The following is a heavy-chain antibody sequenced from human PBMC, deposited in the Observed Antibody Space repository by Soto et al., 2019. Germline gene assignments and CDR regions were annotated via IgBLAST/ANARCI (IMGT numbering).Heavy chain of an antibody. CDR2: IYLGDSDT. J-gene: IGHJ4*03. CDR1: GYSFTSYW. D-gene: IGHD3-16*02. Sequence: PVESLMISRNGSGYSFTSYWIGWVRQMPGKGLEWVGVIYLGDSDTRYSQSFQRQVTISVDKSISTAYLQWSSLKAADTAMYYCAREFVITFGGVVVPCYFDYWGQGTLVTVSS. CDR3: AREFVITFGGVVVPCYFDY. V-gene: IGHV5-51*01.